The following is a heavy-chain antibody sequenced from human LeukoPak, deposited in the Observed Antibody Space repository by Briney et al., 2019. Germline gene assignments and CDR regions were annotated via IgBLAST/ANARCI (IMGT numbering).Heavy chain of an antibody. CDR3: AKAHSSGWRPHFDY. CDR1: GFTFSSYA. V-gene: IGHV3-23*01. CDR2: ISGSGGST. J-gene: IGHJ4*02. D-gene: IGHD6-19*01. Sequence: PGGSLRLSCAASGFTFSSYAMSWVRQAPGKGMEWVSAISGSGGSTYYADSVKGRFTISRDNSKNTLYLQMNSLRAEDTAVYYCAKAHSSGWRPHFDYWGQGTLVTVSS.